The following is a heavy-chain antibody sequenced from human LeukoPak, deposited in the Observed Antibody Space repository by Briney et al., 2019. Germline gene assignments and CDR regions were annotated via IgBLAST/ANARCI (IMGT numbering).Heavy chain of an antibody. CDR1: GGTFSSYA. J-gene: IGHJ3*02. V-gene: IGHV1-69*01. D-gene: IGHD3-10*01. CDR2: IIPIFGTA. CDR3: ARGEVLWFGELPNDAFDI. Sequence: SVKVSCKASGGTFSSYAISWVRQAPGQGLEWMGGIIPIFGTANYAQKFQGRVTITADESTSTAYMELSSLRSEDTAVYYCARGEVLWFGELPNDAFDIWGQGTMVTVSS.